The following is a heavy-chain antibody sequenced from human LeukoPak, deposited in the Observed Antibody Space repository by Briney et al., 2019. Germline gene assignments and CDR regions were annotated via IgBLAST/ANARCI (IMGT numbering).Heavy chain of an antibody. CDR1: GGSISSSSYY. D-gene: IGHD3-16*01. CDR3: ARLGDPLIWFDP. CDR2: IYYSGST. J-gene: IGHJ5*02. V-gene: IGHV4-39*01. Sequence: PSETLSLTCTVSGGSISSSSYYWGWIRQPPGKGLEWIGSIYYSGSTYYNLSLKSRVTISVDTSKNQFSLKLSSVTAADTAVYYCARLGDPLIWFDPWGQGTLVTVSS.